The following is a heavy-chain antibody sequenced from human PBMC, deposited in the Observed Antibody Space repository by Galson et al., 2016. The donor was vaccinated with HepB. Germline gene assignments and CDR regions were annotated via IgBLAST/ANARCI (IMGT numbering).Heavy chain of an antibody. CDR2: FYYTDDT. V-gene: IGHV4-39*01. Sequence: LSLTCIVSGGSISSDYYWGWIRQPPGRGLEWIGSFYYTDDTYYNPSLKSRVAMSVDRSKNQFSLRLDSVAAADTGLYYCATGIVVAGKMYYYYMDVWGKGTTVTVSS. CDR3: ATGIVVAGKMYYYYMDV. D-gene: IGHD6-19*01. CDR1: GGSISSDYY. J-gene: IGHJ6*03.